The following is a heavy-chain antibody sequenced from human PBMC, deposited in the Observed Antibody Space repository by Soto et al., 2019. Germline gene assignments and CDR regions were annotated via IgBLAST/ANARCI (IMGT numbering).Heavy chain of an antibody. CDR2: IIPILGIA. Sequence: QVQLVQSGAEVKKPGSSVKVSCKASGGTFNNYTISWVRQAPGQGLEWLGRIIPILGIANYAQKFQDRVTIAADRFTSTAYMELSSLRSDDTAVYYCVRAVSTMADNWFDPWGQGTLLTVSS. CDR1: GGTFNNYT. V-gene: IGHV1-69*02. D-gene: IGHD3-10*01. J-gene: IGHJ5*02. CDR3: VRAVSTMADNWFDP.